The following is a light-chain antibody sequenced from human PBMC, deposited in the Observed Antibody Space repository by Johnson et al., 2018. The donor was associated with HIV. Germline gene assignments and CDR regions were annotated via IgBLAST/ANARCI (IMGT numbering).Light chain of an antibody. CDR1: SSNIGNNY. Sequence: QSVLTQPPSMSAAPGQKVTISCSGSSSNIGNNYLSWYQQLPHTAPKLLISDNNKRPSGIPDRFSGSKSGATATLDITGLQTGDEADYYCGTWDNSLNVYVFGTGTKVTVL. V-gene: IGLV1-51*01. CDR2: DNN. CDR3: GTWDNSLNVYV. J-gene: IGLJ1*01.